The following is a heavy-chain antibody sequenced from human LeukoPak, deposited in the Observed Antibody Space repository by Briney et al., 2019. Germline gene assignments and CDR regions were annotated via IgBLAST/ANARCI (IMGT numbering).Heavy chain of an antibody. V-gene: IGHV3-48*03. Sequence: GGSLRLSCAASGFTFSSYEMNWVRQAPGKGLEWVSYISSSGSTIYYADSAKGRFTISRDNAKNSLYLQMNSLRAEDTAVYYCARDPKYYYDSSGVWGQGTLVTVSS. CDR1: GFTFSSYE. CDR2: ISSSGSTI. J-gene: IGHJ4*02. CDR3: ARDPKYYYDSSGV. D-gene: IGHD3-22*01.